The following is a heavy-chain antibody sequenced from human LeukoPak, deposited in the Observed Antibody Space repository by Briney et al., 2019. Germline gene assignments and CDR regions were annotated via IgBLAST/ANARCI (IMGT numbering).Heavy chain of an antibody. V-gene: IGHV4-34*01. D-gene: IGHD3-10*01. Sequence: SETLSLTCAVYGGSFSGYYWSWIRQPPGKGLEWIGEINHSGSTYYNPSLKSRVIISLDRSKNQFFLKLISVTAADTAVYYCARAPGYYGSGSPYFDSWGQGTLVTVSS. CDR1: GGSFSGYY. CDR2: INHSGST. CDR3: ARAPGYYGSGSPYFDS. J-gene: IGHJ4*02.